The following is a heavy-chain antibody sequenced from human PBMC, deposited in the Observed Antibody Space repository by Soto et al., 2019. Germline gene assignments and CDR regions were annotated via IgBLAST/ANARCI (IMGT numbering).Heavy chain of an antibody. Sequence: SETLSLTCTVAGGSISSYYWSWIRQPPGKGLEWIGYIYYSGSTNYNTSLNSRVTIPVDTSKYPFSLKLSFVTAADTAVYYCARVTLWGRGYYGQPPHWFDPWGQGTLVTVSS. V-gene: IGHV4-59*01. J-gene: IGHJ5*02. D-gene: IGHD3-22*01. CDR3: ARVTLWGRGYYGQPPHWFDP. CDR2: IYYSGST. CDR1: GGSISSYY.